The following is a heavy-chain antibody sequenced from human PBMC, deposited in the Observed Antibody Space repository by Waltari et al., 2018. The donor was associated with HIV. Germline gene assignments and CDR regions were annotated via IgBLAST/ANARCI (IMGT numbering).Heavy chain of an antibody. CDR1: EFTLTSNS. CDR2: IYSGGST. Sequence: EVQLVVSGGGLLEPGGSLGLSCAASEFTLTSNSMNWVRQAPGKGLEWVSIIYSGGSTYYADSVKGRFTISRDNSKNTLYLQMKRLRAEDTAVYYCARVAPDGVGATGPFENWGQGTLVTVSS. CDR3: ARVAPDGVGATGPFEN. V-gene: IGHV3-53*01. J-gene: IGHJ4*02. D-gene: IGHD1-26*01.